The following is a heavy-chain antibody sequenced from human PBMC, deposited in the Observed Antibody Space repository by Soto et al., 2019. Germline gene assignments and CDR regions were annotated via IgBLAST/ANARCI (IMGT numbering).Heavy chain of an antibody. CDR1: GYTFTNYG. CDR2: ISGYNGNT. CDR3: ARDREYYYDSSGNYYYHYGMDV. Sequence: QVQLVESGAEVKKPGASVKVSCKASGYTFTNYGISWVRQAPGQGSEWMGWISGYNGNTKYAQKFQGRVTMTTDTPTHTAYMGLRSLRSDDTAVYYCARDREYYYDSSGNYYYHYGMDVWGQGTTVTVS. V-gene: IGHV1-18*04. D-gene: IGHD3-22*01. J-gene: IGHJ6*02.